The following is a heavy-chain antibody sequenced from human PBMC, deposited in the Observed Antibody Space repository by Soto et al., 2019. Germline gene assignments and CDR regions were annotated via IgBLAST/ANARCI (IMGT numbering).Heavy chain of an antibody. CDR1: GGPISSYY. CDR3: ARDLYSSSSDAFDI. Sequence: PSETLSLTCTVSGGPISSYYWSWIRQPPGKGLEWIGYIYYSGSTNYNPSLKSRVTISVDTSKNQFSLKLSSVTAADTAVYYCARDLYSSSSDAFDIWGQGTMVTVSS. V-gene: IGHV4-59*01. J-gene: IGHJ3*02. D-gene: IGHD6-13*01. CDR2: IYYSGST.